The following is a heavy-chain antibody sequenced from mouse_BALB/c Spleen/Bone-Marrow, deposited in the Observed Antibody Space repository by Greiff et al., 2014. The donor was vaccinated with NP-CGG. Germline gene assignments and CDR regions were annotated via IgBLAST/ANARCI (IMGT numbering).Heavy chain of an antibody. CDR3: ARRTTTVVATDY. D-gene: IGHD1-1*01. V-gene: IGHV1S81*02. Sequence: VQLQQSGAELVKPGASVKLSCKASGYTFTSYWMHWVKQRPGQGLEWIGEINPSNGRTNYNEKFKSKATLTVDKSSSTPYMQLSSLTSEDSAVYYCARRTTTVVATDYWGQGTTLTVSS. CDR2: INPSNGRT. J-gene: IGHJ2*01. CDR1: GYTFTSYW.